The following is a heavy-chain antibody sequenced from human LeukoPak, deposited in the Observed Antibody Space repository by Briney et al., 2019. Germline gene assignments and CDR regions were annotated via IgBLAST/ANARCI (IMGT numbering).Heavy chain of an antibody. CDR2: ISSSSSYI. V-gene: IGHV3-21*01. J-gene: IGHJ5*02. CDR3: ARGSILNDDYGDYPNWFDP. D-gene: IGHD4-17*01. CDR1: GFTFSSYS. Sequence: GGSLRLSCAASGFTFSSYSMNWVRQAPGKGLEWVSSISSSSSYIYYADSVKGRFTISRDNAKNSLHLQMNSLRAEDTAVYYCARGSILNDDYGDYPNWFDPWGQGTLVTVSS.